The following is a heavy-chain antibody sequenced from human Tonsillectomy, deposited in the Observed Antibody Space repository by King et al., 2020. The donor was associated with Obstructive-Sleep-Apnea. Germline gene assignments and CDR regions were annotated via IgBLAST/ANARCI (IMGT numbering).Heavy chain of an antibody. V-gene: IGHV4-59*01. J-gene: IGHJ4*01. D-gene: IGHD5-12*01. CDR1: NGSINNYY. CDR3: ARSVGLASMWFDN. Sequence: QLQESGPGLVKPSETLSLTCTVSNGSINNYYWSWIRQPPGKRLEWIGYIYYSGSTNYNPSLRSRVTMSVDTSKNQFSLMLSSVTDADTAVYFCARSVGLASMWFDNWGHGALVTVSS. CDR2: IYYSGST.